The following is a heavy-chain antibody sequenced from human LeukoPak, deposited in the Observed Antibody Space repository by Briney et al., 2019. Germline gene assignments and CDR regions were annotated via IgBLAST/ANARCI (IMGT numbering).Heavy chain of an antibody. Sequence: SWVRQAPGKGLEWIGYIYYSGSTYYNPSLKSRVTISVDTSKNQFSLKLSSVTAADTAVYYCASFYQAYYFDYWGQGTLVTVSS. CDR3: ASFYQAYYFDY. CDR2: IYYSGST. D-gene: IGHD2-21*01. J-gene: IGHJ4*02. V-gene: IGHV4-30-4*08.